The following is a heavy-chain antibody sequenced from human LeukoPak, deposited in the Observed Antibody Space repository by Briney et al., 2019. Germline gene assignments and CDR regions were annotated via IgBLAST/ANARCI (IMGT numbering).Heavy chain of an antibody. CDR2: ISGSGGST. J-gene: IGHJ4*02. CDR1: GFTFSSYA. Sequence: GGSLRLSCAASGFTFSSYAMSWVRQAPGKGLEWVSAISGSGGSTYYADSVKGRFTISRDNSNNTLYLQMNSLRAEDTAVYYCAKASYYYGDYGYWGQGTLVTVSS. D-gene: IGHD4-17*01. CDR3: AKASYYYGDYGY. V-gene: IGHV3-23*01.